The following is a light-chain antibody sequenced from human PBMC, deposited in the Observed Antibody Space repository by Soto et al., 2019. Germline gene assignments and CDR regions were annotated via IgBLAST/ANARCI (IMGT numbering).Light chain of an antibody. CDR1: QSVSSSY. J-gene: IGKJ3*01. V-gene: IGKV3-20*01. CDR3: QQYGSSLFT. Sequence: EIVLTQSPGTLSLSPGERATLSCRASQSVSSSYLAWYQQKPGQAPRLLIYGASSRATGIPDRFSGSGSGTDFTLTISRLEPEDFSVYYFQQYGSSLFTFGPGNKVDI. CDR2: GAS.